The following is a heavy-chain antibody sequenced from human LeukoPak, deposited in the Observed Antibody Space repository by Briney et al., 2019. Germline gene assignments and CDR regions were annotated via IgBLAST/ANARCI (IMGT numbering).Heavy chain of an antibody. Sequence: SETLSLTCSVPGGSISSYCWSWIRQPPGKGLEWIGYIYYSGSTNYNPSVKSRVTISVDTSKDQVSLKLNSVTAADTAVYYCARHWDSLTGTPYAFDIWGQGTMVTVSS. J-gene: IGHJ3*02. V-gene: IGHV4-59*08. CDR2: IYYSGST. D-gene: IGHD1-7*01. CDR3: ARHWDSLTGTPYAFDI. CDR1: GGSISSYC.